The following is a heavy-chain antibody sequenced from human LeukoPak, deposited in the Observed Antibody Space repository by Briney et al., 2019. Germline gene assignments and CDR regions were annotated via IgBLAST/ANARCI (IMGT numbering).Heavy chain of an antibody. Sequence: PSETLSLTCTVSGGSISSSSYYWGWIRQPPGKGLEWIGSIYYSGSTYYNSSLKSRVTISVDTSKNQFSLKLSSVTAADTAVYYCARGSVGAALSFDYWGQGTLVTVSS. V-gene: IGHV4-39*07. CDR2: IYYSGST. CDR3: ARGSVGAALSFDY. CDR1: GGSISSSSYY. J-gene: IGHJ4*02. D-gene: IGHD1-26*01.